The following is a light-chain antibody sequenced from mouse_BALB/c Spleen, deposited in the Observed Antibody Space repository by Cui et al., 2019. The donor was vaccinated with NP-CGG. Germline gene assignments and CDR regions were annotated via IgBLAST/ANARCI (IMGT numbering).Light chain of an antibody. V-gene: IGLV1*01. J-gene: IGLJ1*01. Sequence: QAVVTQESALTTSPGETVTLTCRSSIGAVTTSSYANWVQEKPDHLFNGLIGGTNNRAPGVPARFSGSLIGDKAALTITGAQTEDEAIYFCVLWYSNHWVFGGGTKLTVL. CDR2: GTN. CDR1: IGAVTTSSY. CDR3: VLWYSNHWV.